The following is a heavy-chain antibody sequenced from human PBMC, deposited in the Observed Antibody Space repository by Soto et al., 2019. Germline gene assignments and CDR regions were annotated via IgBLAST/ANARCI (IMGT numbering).Heavy chain of an antibody. V-gene: IGHV4-39*01. J-gene: IGHJ4*02. CDR1: GGSISSSSHY. D-gene: IGHD5-12*01. CDR2: INYSGRT. CDR3: ARRIVATETFDY. Sequence: SETLSLTCTVSGGSISSSSHYWGWIRQPPGKGLEWIANINYSGRTYYNPSLKSRVTISVDTSNQFSLRMTSVTAADTAVYYCARRIVATETFDYWGQGTLVT.